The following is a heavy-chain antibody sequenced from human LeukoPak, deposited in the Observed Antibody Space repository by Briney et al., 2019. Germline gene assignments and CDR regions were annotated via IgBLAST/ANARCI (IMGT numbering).Heavy chain of an antibody. CDR3: AVGHYYHSRGYLFDS. D-gene: IGHD3-22*01. J-gene: IGHJ4*02. CDR1: GGSISTGDYY. Sequence: SETLSLTCTVSGGSISTGDYYWSWIRQPPGKGLEYIGYIYYSGSTYYNPSLKSRITISVDTSKNQFSLKLSSVPAADTAVYYCAVGHYYHSRGYLFDSWGQGTLVTVSS. CDR2: IYYSGST. V-gene: IGHV4-30-4*01.